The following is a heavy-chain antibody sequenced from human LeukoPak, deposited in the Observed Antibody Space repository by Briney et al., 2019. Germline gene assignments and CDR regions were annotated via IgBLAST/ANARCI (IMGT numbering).Heavy chain of an antibody. V-gene: IGHV5-51*01. CDR3: ARAGYSSGWYVGSFDY. Sequence: GESLKISCKGSGYSFTTYWIGWVRQMPGKGLEWMGIIYPGDSDTKYSPSFQGQVTISADKSISTAYLQWSSLKASDTAMYYCARAGYSSGWYVGSFDYWGQGTLVTVSS. D-gene: IGHD6-19*01. CDR1: GYSFTTYW. CDR2: IYPGDSDT. J-gene: IGHJ4*02.